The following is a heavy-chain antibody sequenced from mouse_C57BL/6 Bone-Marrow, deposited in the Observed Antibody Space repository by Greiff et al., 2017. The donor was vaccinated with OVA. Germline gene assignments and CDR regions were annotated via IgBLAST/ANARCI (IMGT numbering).Heavy chain of an antibody. D-gene: IGHD1-1*01. CDR2: ISYDGSN. CDR1: GYSITSGYY. Sequence: EVQLQESGPGLVKPSQSLSLTCSVTGYSITSGYYWNWIRQFPGNKLEWMGYISYDGSNNYNPSLKNRISITRDTSKNQFFLKLNSVTTEDTATYYCARFTTVDWYFDVWGTGTTVTVSS. CDR3: ARFTTVDWYFDV. V-gene: IGHV3-6*01. J-gene: IGHJ1*03.